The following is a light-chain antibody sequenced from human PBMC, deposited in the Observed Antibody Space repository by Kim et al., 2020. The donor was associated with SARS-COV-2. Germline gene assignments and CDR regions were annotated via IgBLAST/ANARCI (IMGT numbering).Light chain of an antibody. CDR2: EVS. CDR1: STGVDSSEF. Sequence: GQSVTLSCTGTSTGVDSSEFLSCYQQHPAKAPKLMVYEVSRRPSGVPDRFSGSKSGSTASLTVSGHQAEDEADYYCNAQGGSNNVLFGGGTQLTVL. J-gene: IGLJ3*02. V-gene: IGLV2-8*01. CDR3: NAQGGSNNVL.